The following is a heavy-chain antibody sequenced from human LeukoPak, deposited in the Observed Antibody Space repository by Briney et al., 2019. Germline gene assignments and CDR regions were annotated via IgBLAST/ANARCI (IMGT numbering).Heavy chain of an antibody. CDR1: GFTFSSYS. CDR2: ISSDSSHI. D-gene: IGHD5-24*01. V-gene: IGHV3-21*01. J-gene: IGHJ4*02. Sequence: GVSLRLSCAASGFTFSSYSMNLVRQAPGKGLEWVSSISSDSSHIYFADSMKGRFAISRDNAKNSLFLQMNNLRAEDTAVYYCARDFRTQLDGYSPPYHFDFWGQGALVTVSS. CDR3: ARDFRTQLDGYSPPYHFDF.